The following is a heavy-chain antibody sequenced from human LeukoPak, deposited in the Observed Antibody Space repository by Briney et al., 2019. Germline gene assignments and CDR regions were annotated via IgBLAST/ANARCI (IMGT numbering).Heavy chain of an antibody. CDR2: IYYSGSS. J-gene: IGHJ5*02. CDR3: ARLGPRGYSYGPNNWFDP. D-gene: IGHD5-18*01. Sequence: SETLSLTCTVSGGSISGYHWSWIRQPPGKGLEWLGYIYYSGSSNYNPSLKSRVTMSADTSKNQFSLKLSSVTAADTAVYYCARLGPRGYSYGPNNWFDPWGQGTLVTVSS. CDR1: GGSISGYH. V-gene: IGHV4-59*08.